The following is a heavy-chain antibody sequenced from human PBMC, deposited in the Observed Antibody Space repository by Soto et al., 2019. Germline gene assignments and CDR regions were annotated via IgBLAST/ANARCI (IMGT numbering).Heavy chain of an antibody. CDR2: INTIGSST. CDR1: GFTFNTFW. Sequence: GGSLRLSCAASGFTFNTFWMHWVRQAPGKGLMWVSRINTIGSSTDYADSVKGRFTISRDNAKNTLYLQMNSLRADDTGVYYCATSSNFDYWGQGTLVTVSS. CDR3: ATSSNFDY. J-gene: IGHJ4*02. D-gene: IGHD6-19*01. V-gene: IGHV3-74*01.